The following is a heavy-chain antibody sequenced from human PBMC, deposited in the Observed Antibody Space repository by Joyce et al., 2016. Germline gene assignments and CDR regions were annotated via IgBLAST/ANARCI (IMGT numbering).Heavy chain of an antibody. CDR2: ISSSSGDI. CDR3: AVTMVTFDF. J-gene: IGHJ4*02. Sequence: EVQLVESGGGLVKPGGSLRLSCVVSGITFRAYTMDWVRQAPGKGLEWVSSISSSSGDIQYADSVKCRFTVSRDNANNSLYLQMNSLRAEDTAVYYCAVTMVTFDFWGQGALVIVSS. V-gene: IGHV3-21*01. D-gene: IGHD4-17*01. CDR1: GITFRAYT.